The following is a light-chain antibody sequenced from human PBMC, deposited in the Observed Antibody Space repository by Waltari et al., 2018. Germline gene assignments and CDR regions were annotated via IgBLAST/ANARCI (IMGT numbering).Light chain of an antibody. Sequence: IVMTQSPALLSVSPGERATIPCRASQGVTNNLAWYQEKPGQAPRLLIYGASARATRVPARFSGSGSGTDFTLTISSLQSEDFAVYFCQQYDAWPRAFGQGTRVEI. CDR3: QQYDAWPRA. CDR1: QGVTNN. J-gene: IGKJ1*01. CDR2: GAS. V-gene: IGKV3-15*01.